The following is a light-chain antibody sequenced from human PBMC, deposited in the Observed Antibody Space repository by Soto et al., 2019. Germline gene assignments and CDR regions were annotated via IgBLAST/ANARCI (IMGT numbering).Light chain of an antibody. CDR3: QQYNSYPYT. CDR1: QSISSW. CDR2: KAS. Sequence: DIQMTQSPSTLFASVGDIVTITCRASQSISSWLAWYQQKPGKAPKLLIYKASSLESGVPSRFSGSGSGTEFTLTISSLQPDDFATYYCQQYNSYPYTFGQGTKLEIK. J-gene: IGKJ2*01. V-gene: IGKV1-5*03.